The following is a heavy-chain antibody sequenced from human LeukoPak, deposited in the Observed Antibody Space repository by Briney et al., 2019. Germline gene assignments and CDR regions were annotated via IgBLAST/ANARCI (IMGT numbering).Heavy chain of an antibody. Sequence: PSQTLSLTCTVSGGSISSSGYYWSWIRQPAGKGLEWLGRIFTTGSTTYNPSRNSRVTISVDPSKNQFPLRLSSVTAADTAVYYCARSPRITLVPYYYYYMDVWGKGTTVTISS. CDR1: GGSISSSGYY. CDR3: ARSPRITLVPYYYYYMDV. D-gene: IGHD3-10*01. J-gene: IGHJ6*03. CDR2: IFTTGST. V-gene: IGHV4-61*02.